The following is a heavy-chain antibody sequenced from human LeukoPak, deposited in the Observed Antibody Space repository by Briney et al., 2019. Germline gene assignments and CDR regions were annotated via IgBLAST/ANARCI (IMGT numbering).Heavy chain of an antibody. V-gene: IGHV3-21*01. Sequence: PGESLRLSCAASGFTISSYSMNWVRQAPGKGLEWVSSISSSSSYIYYADSVKGRFTISRDNAKNSLYLQMNSLRAEDTAVYYCARISSGWSDYFDYWGQGTLVTVSS. CDR1: GFTISSYS. J-gene: IGHJ4*02. D-gene: IGHD6-19*01. CDR2: ISSSSSYI. CDR3: ARISSGWSDYFDY.